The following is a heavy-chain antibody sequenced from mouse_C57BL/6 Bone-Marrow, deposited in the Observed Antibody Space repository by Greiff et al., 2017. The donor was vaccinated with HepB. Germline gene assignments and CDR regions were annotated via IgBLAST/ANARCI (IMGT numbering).Heavy chain of an antibody. D-gene: IGHD2-4*01. J-gene: IGHJ3*01. CDR2: IDPENGDT. CDR3: TPYYDVAY. V-gene: IGHV14-4*01. Sequence: VQLQQSGAELVRPGASVKLSCTASGFNIKDDYMHWVKQRPEQGLEWIGWIDPENGDTEYASHFQGKATITAETSSNTAYLQLSSLTSEDTAVYYCTPYYDVAYWGKGTLVTVSA. CDR1: GFNIKDDY.